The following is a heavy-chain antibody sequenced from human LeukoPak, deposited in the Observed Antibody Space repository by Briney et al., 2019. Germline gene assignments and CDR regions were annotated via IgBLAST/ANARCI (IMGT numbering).Heavy chain of an antibody. CDR2: MYHSGIT. CDR3: ARLTPGKNWFDP. V-gene: IGHV4-38-2*01. CDR1: GYSINSAYY. D-gene: IGHD3-10*01. J-gene: IGHJ5*02. Sequence: SETLSLTCAVSGYSINSAYYWGWIRQPPGKGLEWIASMYHSGITYYNSSLKSRATISVDTSKNQFSLKPNSVTAADTSVYYCARLTPGKNWFDPWGHGTLVTVSS.